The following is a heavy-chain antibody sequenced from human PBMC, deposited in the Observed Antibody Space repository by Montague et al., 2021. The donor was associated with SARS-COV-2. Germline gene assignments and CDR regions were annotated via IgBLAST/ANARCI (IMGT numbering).Heavy chain of an antibody. V-gene: IGHV4-31*02. D-gene: IGHD3-22*01. CDR3: ASDEGSSGHDY. J-gene: IGHJ4*02. Sequence: IYYSGSTSYNPSLKSRVTISVDTSKNQLSLKLSSVTAADMSVYYCASDEGSSGHDYWGQGTLVTVSS. CDR2: IYYSGST.